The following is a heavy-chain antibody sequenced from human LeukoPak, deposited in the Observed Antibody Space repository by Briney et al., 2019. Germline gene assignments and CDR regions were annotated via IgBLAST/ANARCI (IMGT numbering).Heavy chain of an antibody. CDR2: MSSDGNSK. D-gene: IGHD3-22*01. CDR1: GFTFSSYA. CDR3: ARDMYCSDRKVGAFDI. V-gene: IGHV3-30*04. J-gene: IGHJ3*02. Sequence: PGGSLRLSCAVSGFTFSSYAMHWVRQAPGKGPEWVAVMSSDGNSKNYADSVEGRFTISRDNSKTTLYLQMHSLRPTGTAAFYCARDMYCSDRKVGAFDIWGQGTMVTASS.